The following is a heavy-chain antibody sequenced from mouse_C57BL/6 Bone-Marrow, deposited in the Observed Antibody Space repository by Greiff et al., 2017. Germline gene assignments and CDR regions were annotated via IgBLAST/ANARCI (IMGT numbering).Heavy chain of an antibody. CDR3: ARLSNYAMDY. CDR1: GYTFTNYW. V-gene: IGHV1-63*01. D-gene: IGHD5-1*01. J-gene: IGHJ4*01. Sequence: QVQLQQSGAELVRPGTSVKMSCKASGYTFTNYWIGWAKQRPGHGLEWIGDIYPGGGYTNYNEKFKGKATLTADESSSTAYMQFSSLTSEDSAFYYCARLSNYAMDYWGQGTSVTVSS. CDR2: IYPGGGYT.